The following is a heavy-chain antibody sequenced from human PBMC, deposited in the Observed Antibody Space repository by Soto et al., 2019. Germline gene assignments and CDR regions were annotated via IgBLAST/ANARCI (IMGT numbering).Heavy chain of an antibody. CDR2: FDPEDGET. J-gene: IGHJ6*02. CDR1: GYTFTHYY. CDR3: AREPPDGMDV. Sequence: ASVKVSCKASGYTFTHYYIHWVRQAPGKGLEWMGGFDPEDGETIYAQKFQGRVTMTEDTSTDTAYMELSSLRSEDTAVYYCAREPPDGMDVWGQGTTVTVSS. V-gene: IGHV1-24*01.